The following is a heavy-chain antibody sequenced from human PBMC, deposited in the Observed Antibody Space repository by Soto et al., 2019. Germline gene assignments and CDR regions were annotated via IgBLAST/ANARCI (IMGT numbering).Heavy chain of an antibody. V-gene: IGHV3-23*01. CDR1: VFTFSSYA. D-gene: IGHD3-22*01. Sequence: WWSLRLSCSASVFTFSSYAMSWCRQAPGKGLEWVPAISGSGGSTYYADSVKGRFTISRDNSKNTLYLQMNSLRAEDTAVYYCAKGSYYDSSGYYYDDWGQGTLVTVSS. J-gene: IGHJ4*02. CDR2: ISGSGGST. CDR3: AKGSYYDSSGYYYDD.